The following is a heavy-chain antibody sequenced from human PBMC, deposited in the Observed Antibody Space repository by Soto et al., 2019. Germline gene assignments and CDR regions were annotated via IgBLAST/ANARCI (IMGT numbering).Heavy chain of an antibody. D-gene: IGHD6-19*01. CDR3: ARSDRRLDAFEI. CDR1: GFTFSSYS. CDR2: ISSSSSTI. V-gene: IGHV3-48*01. J-gene: IGHJ3*02. Sequence: GGSLRLSCAASGFTFSSYSMNWVRQAPGKGLEWVSYISSSSSTIYYADSVKGRFTISRDNAKNSLYLQMNSLRAEDTAVYYCARSDRRLDAFEIWGKGTMVTVSS.